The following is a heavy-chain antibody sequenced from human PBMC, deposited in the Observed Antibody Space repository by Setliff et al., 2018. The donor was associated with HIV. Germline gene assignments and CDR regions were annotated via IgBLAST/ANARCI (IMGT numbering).Heavy chain of an antibody. Sequence: PGGSLRLSCAASRFDFNNYWMCWVRQAPGKGLEWVAFIRYDGSNKYYADSVKGRFTISRDNSKNTLYLQMNSLRAEDTAVYYCAKQGSGYDYYYMDVWGKGTTVTVSS. J-gene: IGHJ6*03. CDR1: RFDFNNYW. CDR3: AKQGSGYDYYYMDV. CDR2: IRYDGSNK. D-gene: IGHD3-22*01. V-gene: IGHV3-30*02.